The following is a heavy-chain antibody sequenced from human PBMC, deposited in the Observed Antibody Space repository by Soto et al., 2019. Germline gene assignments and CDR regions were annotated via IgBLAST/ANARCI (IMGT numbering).Heavy chain of an antibody. CDR2: ISYDGSNR. Sequence: GGSLRLSCAASGFTLSSYGMHWVRQAPGKGLEWVAVISYDGSNRYYADSVKGRFTISRDNSKNTLYLQMNSLRAEDTAVYYCAKEGVSTEDCSSTSCYYFDYWGQGTLVTVSS. D-gene: IGHD2-2*01. J-gene: IGHJ4*02. V-gene: IGHV3-30*18. CDR3: AKEGVSTEDCSSTSCYYFDY. CDR1: GFTLSSYG.